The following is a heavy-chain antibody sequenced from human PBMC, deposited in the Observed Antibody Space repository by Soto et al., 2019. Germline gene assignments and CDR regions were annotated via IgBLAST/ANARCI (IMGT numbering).Heavy chain of an antibody. Sequence: QVQLVQSGAEVRKPGASVKVSCKSSGYTFTAYGLSWVRQAPGQGLEWMGWISGNNVDTKYAQRFQVRVTMTTDTSTSTAYMELRSLRSDDTAVYYCARRMGRFLQWLFDYWGQGTLVTVSS. CDR1: GYTFTAYG. V-gene: IGHV1-18*04. CDR2: ISGNNVDT. CDR3: ARRMGRFLQWLFDY. J-gene: IGHJ4*02. D-gene: IGHD3-3*01.